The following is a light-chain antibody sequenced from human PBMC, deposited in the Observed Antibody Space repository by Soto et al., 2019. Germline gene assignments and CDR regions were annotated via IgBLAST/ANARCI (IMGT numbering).Light chain of an antibody. CDR2: DVY. J-gene: IGLJ1*01. CDR1: SSDVGGFNY. V-gene: IGLV2-14*01. Sequence: QSALTQPASVSGSPGQSITISCTGTSSDVGGFNYVSWYQQHPGKAPKLLIFDVYSRPSGISNRFSGSKSGNTASLTISGLQAEDEADYYCSSYFTSSSYVFGAGTKLTVL. CDR3: SSYFTSSSYV.